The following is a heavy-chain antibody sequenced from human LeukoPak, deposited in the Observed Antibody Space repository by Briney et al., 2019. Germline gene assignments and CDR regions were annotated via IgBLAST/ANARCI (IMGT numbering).Heavy chain of an antibody. Sequence: PGGSLRLSCAASGFTFSSYAMSWVRQAPGKGLEWVSAISGSGGSTYYADSVKGRFTISRDNSKNTLYLQMNSLRAEDTAVYYCANPCCSGGSCYSGSFDYWGQGTLVTVSS. CDR3: ANPCCSGGSCYSGSFDY. J-gene: IGHJ4*02. CDR2: ISGSGGST. CDR1: GFTFSSYA. V-gene: IGHV3-23*01. D-gene: IGHD2-15*01.